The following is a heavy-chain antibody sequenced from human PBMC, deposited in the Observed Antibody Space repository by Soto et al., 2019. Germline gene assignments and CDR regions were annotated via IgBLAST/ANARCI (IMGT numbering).Heavy chain of an antibody. V-gene: IGHV4-34*01. Sequence: QVQLQQWGAGLLKPSETLSLTCAVYGGSFSGYYWSWIRQPPGKGLEWIGEINHSGSTNYNPSLKRRVTISVDTSKNQFSLKLSSVTAADTAVYYCYLWFGELSDYYYYGMDVWGQGTTVTVSS. D-gene: IGHD3-10*01. CDR1: GGSFSGYY. J-gene: IGHJ6*02. CDR2: INHSGST. CDR3: YLWFGELSDYYYYGMDV.